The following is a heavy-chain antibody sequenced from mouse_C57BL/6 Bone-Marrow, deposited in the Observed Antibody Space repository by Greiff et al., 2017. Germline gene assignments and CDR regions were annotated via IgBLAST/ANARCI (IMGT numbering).Heavy chain of an antibody. CDR3: APYDYNRSGDY. CDR2: FHPYNDDT. V-gene: IGHV1-47*01. D-gene: IGHD2-4*01. J-gene: IGHJ2*01. Sequence: QVQLKESGAELVKPGASVKMSCTASGYTFTTYPIEWMKQNHGKSLEWIGNFHPYNDDTKYNEKFKGKATLTVEKSSSTVYLKLSRLTSDDAAVYYCAPYDYNRSGDYWGQGTTLTVSS. CDR1: GYTFTTYP.